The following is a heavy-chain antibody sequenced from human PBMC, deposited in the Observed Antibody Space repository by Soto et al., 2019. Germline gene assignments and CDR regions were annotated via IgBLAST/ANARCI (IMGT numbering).Heavy chain of an antibody. J-gene: IGHJ6*02. CDR1: GGTFSSYA. CDR3: ARGRILEWVNRSYYYGMDV. V-gene: IGHV1-69*01. Sequence: QVQLVQSGAEVKKPGSSVKVSCKASGGTFSSYAISWVRQAPGQGLEWMGGIIPIFGTANYAQKFQGRVTITADESTSKGYMGLCRLRYEDTAVYYCARGRILEWVNRSYYYGMDVWYQGTTVTVSS. D-gene: IGHD3-3*01. CDR2: IIPIFGTA.